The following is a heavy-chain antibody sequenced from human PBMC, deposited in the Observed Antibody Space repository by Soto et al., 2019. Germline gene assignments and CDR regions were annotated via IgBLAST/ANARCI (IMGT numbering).Heavy chain of an antibody. CDR1: GFTFSNFD. CDR2: IGAARDP. D-gene: IGHD2-2*02. CDR3: ARAYTGRLPRRADYYYAMDV. Sequence: SLRHSCATSGFTFSNFDMHWIRQVPGKGLEWVSAIGAARDPYYLGSVKGRFTISRENAKNSVYLQMNDLRAGDSAVYYCARAYTGRLPRRADYYYAMDVWGQGTTVTVSS. J-gene: IGHJ6*02. V-gene: IGHV3-13*05.